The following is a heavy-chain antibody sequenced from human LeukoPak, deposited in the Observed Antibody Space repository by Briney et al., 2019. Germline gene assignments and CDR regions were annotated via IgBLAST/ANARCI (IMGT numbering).Heavy chain of an antibody. D-gene: IGHD2-2*01. Sequence: SETLSLTCAVSGGSISSGGYSWSWIRQPPGKGLEWIGYFYHSGSTYYNPSLKSRVTISVDRSKNQFSLKLSSVTAADTAVYYCARARTDCSSTSCYQYYYYGMDVWGQGTTVTVSS. J-gene: IGHJ6*02. CDR2: FYHSGST. CDR1: GGSISSGGYS. CDR3: ARARTDCSSTSCYQYYYYGMDV. V-gene: IGHV4-30-2*01.